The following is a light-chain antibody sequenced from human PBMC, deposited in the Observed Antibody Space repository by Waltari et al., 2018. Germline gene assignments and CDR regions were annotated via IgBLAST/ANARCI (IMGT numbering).Light chain of an antibody. V-gene: IGLV2-14*01. CDR1: SSAVGGYNY. CDR3: SSYTSSSTYV. J-gene: IGLJ1*01. Sequence: QSALTQPASVSGSPVQAITIPCTGTSSAVGGYNYVSWYQQHPGKAPKLMIYDVSKRPSGVSNRFSGSKSGNTASLTISGLQAEDEADYYCSSYTSSSTYVFGTGTKVTVL. CDR2: DVS.